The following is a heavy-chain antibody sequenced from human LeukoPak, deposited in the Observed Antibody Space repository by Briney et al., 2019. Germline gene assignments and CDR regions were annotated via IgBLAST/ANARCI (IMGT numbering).Heavy chain of an antibody. V-gene: IGHV4-59*08. J-gene: IGHJ4*02. Sequence: SETLSLSCTVSGGSISSYYWNWIRQPPGKGLEWIGYIHSSGSTKYNPSLKSRVTISVDTSKNQFSLKLSSVTAADTAVYYCARWYSSGWAFDYWGQGTLVTVSS. D-gene: IGHD6-19*01. CDR2: IHSSGST. CDR3: ARWYSSGWAFDY. CDR1: GGSISSYY.